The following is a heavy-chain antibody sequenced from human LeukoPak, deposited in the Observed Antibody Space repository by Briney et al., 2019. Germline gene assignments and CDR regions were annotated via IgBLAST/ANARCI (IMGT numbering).Heavy chain of an antibody. CDR3: ARGGSYGDYLDY. V-gene: IGHV1-46*01. D-gene: IGHD4-17*01. CDR1: GYTFTNYY. J-gene: IGHJ4*02. Sequence: ASVKVSCKASGYTFTNYYMHWVRQAPGQGLEWMGMINPSGGTTNYAQQFQGRVTMTRDKSTSTVYMELSSLRSEDTAVYYCARGGSYGDYLDYWGQGTLVTVSS. CDR2: INPSGGTT.